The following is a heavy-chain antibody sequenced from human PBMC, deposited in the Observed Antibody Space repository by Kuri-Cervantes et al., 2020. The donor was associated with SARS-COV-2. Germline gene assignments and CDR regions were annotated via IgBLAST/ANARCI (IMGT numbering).Heavy chain of an antibody. D-gene: IGHD6-19*01. CDR3: AVSSGWYRGNYYYYGMDV. V-gene: IGHV4-34*01. CDR1: GGSFSGYY. Sequence: SQTLSLTCAVYGGSFSGYYWSWIRQPPGKGLEWIGEINHSGSTYYNPSLKSRVTISVDTSKNQFSLKLSSVTAADTAVYYCAVSSGWYRGNYYYYGMDVWGQGTTVTVSS. CDR2: INHSGST. J-gene: IGHJ6*02.